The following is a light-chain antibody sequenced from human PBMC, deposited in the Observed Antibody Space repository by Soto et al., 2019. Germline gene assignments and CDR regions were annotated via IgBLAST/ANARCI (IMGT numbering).Light chain of an antibody. J-gene: IGKJ1*01. Sequence: EVALTQSPGTLSLPPGARATLSCRASQSIANNYLTWYQQKPGQAPRVLIYDASTRATGIPDRFSGSGSGTDFTLTISRLEPEDSAVYYCQQYGCSPWTFGQGTKVEI. CDR2: DAS. CDR1: QSIANNY. V-gene: IGKV3-20*01. CDR3: QQYGCSPWT.